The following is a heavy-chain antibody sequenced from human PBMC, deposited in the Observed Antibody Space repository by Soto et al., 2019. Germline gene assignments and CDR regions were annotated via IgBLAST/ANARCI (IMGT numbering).Heavy chain of an antibody. CDR2: INHSGST. J-gene: IGHJ6*02. D-gene: IGHD4-4*01. V-gene: IGHV4-34*01. Sequence: SETLSLTCAVYGGSFSGYYWSWIRQPPGKGLEWIGEINHSGSTNYNPSLKSRVTISVDTSKNQFSLKLSSVTAADTAVYYCARFYSNYLVGYYYGMDVWGQGTTVTVSS. CDR1: GGSFSGYY. CDR3: ARFYSNYLVGYYYGMDV.